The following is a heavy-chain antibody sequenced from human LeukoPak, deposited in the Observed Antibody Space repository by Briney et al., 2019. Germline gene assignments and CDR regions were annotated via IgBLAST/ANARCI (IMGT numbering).Heavy chain of an antibody. J-gene: IGHJ4*02. CDR3: AKAGVRYFDWSEAIDY. Sequence: GGSLRLSCAASGFTFSSYAMSWVRQAPGKGLEWVSAISGSGGSTYYADSVKGRFTISRDNSKNTLYLQMNSLRAEDTAVYYCAKAGVRYFDWSEAIDYWGQGTLVTVSS. CDR1: GFTFSSYA. CDR2: ISGSGGST. D-gene: IGHD3-9*01. V-gene: IGHV3-23*01.